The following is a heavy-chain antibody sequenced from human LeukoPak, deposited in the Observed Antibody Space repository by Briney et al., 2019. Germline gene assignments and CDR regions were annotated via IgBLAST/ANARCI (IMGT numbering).Heavy chain of an antibody. CDR2: IYHSGST. V-gene: IGHV4-4*02. Sequence: SGTLSLTCAVSGGSISSSNWWSRVRQLLGKGLEWIGEIYHSGSTNYNPSLKSRVTISVDKSKNQFSLKLSSVTAADTAVYYCARGPYCSGGSCYSSYYYYGMDVWGQGTTVTVSS. D-gene: IGHD2-15*01. J-gene: IGHJ6*02. CDR1: GGSISSSNW. CDR3: ARGPYCSGGSCYSSYYYYGMDV.